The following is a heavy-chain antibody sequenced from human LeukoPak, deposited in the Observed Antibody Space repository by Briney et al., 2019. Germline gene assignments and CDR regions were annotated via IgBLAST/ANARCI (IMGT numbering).Heavy chain of an antibody. CDR3: ARLALVRRFDY. Sequence: SETLSLTCTVSGVSISSSSYYWGWIRQPPGKGLEWIGSIYYSGSTYYNPSLKSRVTISVDTSKNQFSLKLSSVTAADTAVYYCARLALVRRFDYWGQGTLVTVSS. D-gene: IGHD6-6*01. CDR1: GVSISSSSYY. J-gene: IGHJ4*02. V-gene: IGHV4-39*01. CDR2: IYYSGST.